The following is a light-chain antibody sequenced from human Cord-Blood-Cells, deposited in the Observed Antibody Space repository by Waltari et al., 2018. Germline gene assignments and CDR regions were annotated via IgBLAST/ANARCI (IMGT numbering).Light chain of an antibody. CDR2: AAS. J-gene: IGKJ4*02. Sequence: DIQMTQYKSSLSASVGDRVTITCQASQSIRSYLNWYQQKPGKAHKLLIYAASSLQSGVPSRFSGSGSGTDFTLTISSLQPEDFATYYCQQSYSTLTFGGGTKVEIK. CDR1: QSIRSY. CDR3: QQSYSTLT. V-gene: IGKV1-39*01.